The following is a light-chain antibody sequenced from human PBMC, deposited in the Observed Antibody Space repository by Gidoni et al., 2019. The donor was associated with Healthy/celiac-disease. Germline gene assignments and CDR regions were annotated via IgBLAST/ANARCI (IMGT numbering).Light chain of an antibody. J-gene: IGKJ2*04. CDR3: MQALQTPCS. CDR1: QSLLHSNGYNY. CDR2: LGS. V-gene: IGKV2-28*01. Sequence: DIVMTQSPLSLPVTPGEPASISCRSSQSLLHSNGYNYLDWYLQKPGQSPQLLIYLGSNRASGVPDRFSGSGSGTDFTLKISRVEADDVGVYYCMQALQTPCSFGQGTKLEI.